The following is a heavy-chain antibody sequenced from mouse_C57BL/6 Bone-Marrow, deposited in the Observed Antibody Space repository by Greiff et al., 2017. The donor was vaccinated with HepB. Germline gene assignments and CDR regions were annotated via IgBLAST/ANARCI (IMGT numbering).Heavy chain of an antibody. V-gene: IGHV1-55*01. CDR3: ARREWLPGYAMDY. Sequence: QVQLQQPGAELVKPGASVKMSCKASGYTFTSYWITWVKQRPGQGLEWIGDIYPGRGSTNYNEKFKSKATLTVDTSSSTAYMQLSSLTSEDSAVYYCARREWLPGYAMDYWGQGTSVTVSS. D-gene: IGHD2-2*01. CDR1: GYTFTSYW. J-gene: IGHJ4*01. CDR2: IYPGRGST.